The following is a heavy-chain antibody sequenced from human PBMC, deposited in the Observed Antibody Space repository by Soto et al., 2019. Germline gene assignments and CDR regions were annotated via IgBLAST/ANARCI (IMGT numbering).Heavy chain of an antibody. J-gene: IGHJ6*02. CDR2: ITPSGNYA. V-gene: IGHV3-11*05. CDR1: GFTFSDYY. Sequence: QVQLVESGGGLVKPGGSLRLSCAASGFTFSDYYISWIRQAPGKGLEWVSYITPSGNYANYADSVKGRFTISRDNAKSSLSLQMNSLRADDAAVYYCARGHYGLDVWGQGTTVTVSS. CDR3: ARGHYGLDV.